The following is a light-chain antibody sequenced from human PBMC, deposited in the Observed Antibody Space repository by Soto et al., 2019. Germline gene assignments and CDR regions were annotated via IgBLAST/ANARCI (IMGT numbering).Light chain of an antibody. V-gene: IGLV1-40*01. CDR2: GNT. CDR3: QSYDTSLRADV. Sequence: QSLLTQPPAVSGAAGQRDTIFCTGGSSNIGAAYHVRWYQQFPGTAPRLLIYGNTNRPSGVPGRFSGSKSGTSASLAITGLQAEDEGDYYCQSYDTSLRADVFGTGTKVTVL. J-gene: IGLJ1*01. CDR1: SSNIGAAYH.